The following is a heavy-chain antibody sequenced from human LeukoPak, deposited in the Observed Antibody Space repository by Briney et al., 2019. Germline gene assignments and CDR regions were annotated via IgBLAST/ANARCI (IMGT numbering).Heavy chain of an antibody. J-gene: IGHJ5*02. Sequence: SETLSLTCAVYNVSFSDYYWNWIRQPPEKGLEWIGEISHSGSTNYNPSLKSRVTISVDTSKNQFSLRLNSVTAADTAVYYCARKRIYSRTYDHWGQGTLVTVSS. CDR1: NVSFSDYY. CDR3: ARKRIYSRTYDH. D-gene: IGHD6-13*01. CDR2: ISHSGST. V-gene: IGHV4-34*01.